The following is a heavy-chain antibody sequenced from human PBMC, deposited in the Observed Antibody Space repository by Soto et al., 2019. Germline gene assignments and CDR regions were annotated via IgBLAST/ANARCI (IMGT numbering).Heavy chain of an antibody. CDR3: ARRARADYYYMDV. CDR2: ISSNGIGT. D-gene: IGHD6-6*01. CDR1: GFTFSSDA. V-gene: IGHV3-64*01. J-gene: IGHJ6*03. Sequence: EVQLVESGGGLAQPGGSLRLSCAASGFTFSSDAMDWVRQAPGKVLEYVSGISSNGIGTYYASTVKGRFTISRDNSRDRVYRQMDSVRPEDMAVYYCARRARADYYYMDVWGKGTTVTVS.